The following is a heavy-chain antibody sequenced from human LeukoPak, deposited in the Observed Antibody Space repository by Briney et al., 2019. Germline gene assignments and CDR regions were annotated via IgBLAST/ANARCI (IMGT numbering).Heavy chain of an antibody. CDR2: IYYSGST. V-gene: IGHV4-59*08. Sequence: SETLSLTCTVSGGSISSYYWSWIRQPPGKGLEWIGYIYYSGSTNYNPSLKSRVTISVDTSKNQFSLKLSSVTAADTAVYYCARHVSWYYDFWSGPNWFDPWGQGTLVTVSS. CDR1: GGSISSYY. CDR3: ARHVSWYYDFWSGPNWFDP. D-gene: IGHD3-3*01. J-gene: IGHJ5*02.